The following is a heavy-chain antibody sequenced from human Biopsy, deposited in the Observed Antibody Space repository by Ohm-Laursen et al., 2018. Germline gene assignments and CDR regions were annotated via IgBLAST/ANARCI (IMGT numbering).Heavy chain of an antibody. CDR1: GASITSYY. V-gene: IGHV4-4*07. CDR2: TYKGGNT. J-gene: IGHJ6*02. Sequence: SQTLSLTCLVSGASITSYYWSWIRQPAGKGLEWIGHTYKGGNTNHNPSLKSRVSMSVDTSKNQLSLTLRSVTAADTAVYYCARDLPSSYYYAMDVWGQGTTVTVSS. CDR3: ARDLPSSYYYAMDV.